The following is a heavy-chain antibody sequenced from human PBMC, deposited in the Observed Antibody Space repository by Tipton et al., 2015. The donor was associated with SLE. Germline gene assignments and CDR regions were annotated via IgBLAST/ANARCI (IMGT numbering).Heavy chain of an antibody. V-gene: IGHV4-59*11. D-gene: IGHD6-6*01. CDR2: IYYSGST. J-gene: IGHJ5*02. Sequence: TLSLTCTVSGGSISSHYWSWIRQPPGKGLEWIGYIYYSGSTNYNPSLKSRVTISVDTSKNQFSLKLSSVTAADTAVYYCARVEYSSSFNWFDPWGQGTLVTVSS. CDR3: ARVEYSSSFNWFDP. CDR1: GGSISSHY.